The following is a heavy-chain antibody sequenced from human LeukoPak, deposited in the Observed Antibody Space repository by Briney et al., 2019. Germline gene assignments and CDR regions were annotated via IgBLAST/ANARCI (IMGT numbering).Heavy chain of an antibody. J-gene: IGHJ4*02. CDR1: GFTFSSFA. V-gene: IGHV3-23*01. CDR3: AREGAGDSGRFHSYFDH. CDR2: IDNRGGST. D-gene: IGHD1-26*01. Sequence: PGGSLRLSCADSGFTFSSFAMSWVRQAPGKGLEWISGIDNRGGSTYYADSVKGRFIISRDESTNTLYLQMSSLRAEDTAIYFCAREGAGDSGRFHSYFDHWGQGTLVTVSS.